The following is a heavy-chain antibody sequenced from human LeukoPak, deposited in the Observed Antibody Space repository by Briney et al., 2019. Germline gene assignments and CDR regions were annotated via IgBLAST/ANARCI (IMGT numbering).Heavy chain of an antibody. D-gene: IGHD3-22*01. V-gene: IGHV1-69*04. Sequence: SVKVSCKASGGTFGSYAISWVRQAPGQGLEWMGRIIPILGIANFAQKFQGRVTITADKSTSTAYMELSSLRSEDTAVYYCAREHYDSSGYLTYYYYGMDVWGQGTTVTVSS. CDR2: IIPILGIA. CDR1: GGTFGSYA. J-gene: IGHJ6*02. CDR3: AREHYDSSGYLTYYYYGMDV.